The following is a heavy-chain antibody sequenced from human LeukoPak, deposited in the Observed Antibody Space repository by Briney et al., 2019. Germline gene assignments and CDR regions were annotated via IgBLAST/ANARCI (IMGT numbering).Heavy chain of an antibody. Sequence: ASVKVSCKVSGYTLTELSMHWVRQAPGKGLEWMGGFDPEDGETIYAQKFQGRVTMTEDTSTGTAYMELSSLRSEDTAVYYCATEFGELGYYGMDVWGQGTTVTVSS. D-gene: IGHD3-10*01. CDR3: ATEFGELGYYGMDV. V-gene: IGHV1-24*01. J-gene: IGHJ6*02. CDR2: FDPEDGET. CDR1: GYTLTELS.